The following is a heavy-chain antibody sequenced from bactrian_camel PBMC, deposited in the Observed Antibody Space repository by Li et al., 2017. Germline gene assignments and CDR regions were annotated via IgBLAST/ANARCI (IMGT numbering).Heavy chain of an antibody. CDR2: IYTSGSVT. Sequence: VQLVESGGGSVQAGESLRLARVVSGLSWNSNYVAWFRQAPGKEREGVAAIYTSGSVTYYADSVKGRFAISKDDARDTVYLHMSNLKPEDTAMYKCRTYPGAPSCRQYWGPGTQVTVS. V-gene: IGHV3S40*01. J-gene: IGHJ4*01. CDR1: GLSWNSNY. D-gene: IGHD2*01. CDR3: RTYPGAPSCRQY.